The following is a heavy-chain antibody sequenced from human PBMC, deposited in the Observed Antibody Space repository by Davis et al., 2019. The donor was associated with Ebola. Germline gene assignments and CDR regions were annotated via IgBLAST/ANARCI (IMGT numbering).Heavy chain of an antibody. CDR3: VRDRRGGAFDM. D-gene: IGHD3-16*01. CDR2: IRTGTTVDI. CDR1: GFTFSSYD. J-gene: IGHJ3*02. Sequence: GESLKISCAAFGFTFSSYDMNWVRQAPGKGLEWISFIRTGTTVDIYYADSVEGRFTASRDNAKSSLFLQMNALKDEDTAVYYCVRDRRGGAFDMWGQGTMVIVSS. V-gene: IGHV3-21*05.